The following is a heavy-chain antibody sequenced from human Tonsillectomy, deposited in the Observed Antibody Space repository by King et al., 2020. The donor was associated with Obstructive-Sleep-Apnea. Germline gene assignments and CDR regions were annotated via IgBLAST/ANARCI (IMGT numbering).Heavy chain of an antibody. J-gene: IGHJ4*02. D-gene: IGHD6-13*01. V-gene: IGHV4-39*07. CDR2: MYYSGST. Sequence: QLQESGPGLVKPSETLSLTCTVSGGSISSSGYYWGWIRQPPGKGLEWIGSMYYSGSTYYNPSLKSRVPISVDTSKKQFSLKLSSVTAADSAVYYCARVPPQYSSSFKWGQGTLVTVSS. CDR3: ARVPPQYSSSFK. CDR1: GGSISSSGYY.